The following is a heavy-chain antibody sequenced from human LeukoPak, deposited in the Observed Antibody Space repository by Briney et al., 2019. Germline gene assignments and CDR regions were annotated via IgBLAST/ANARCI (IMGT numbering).Heavy chain of an antibody. J-gene: IGHJ4*02. CDR2: ITDSGGTT. Sequence: GGSLRLSCAASGFTFTNYAMSWVRQAPGKGLEWVSTITDSGGTTFYADSVKGRFTISRDNFKNTVFLQMNSLRAEDTAVYYCAKLWRGSHPRYFDHWGQGTLVTVSS. CDR1: GFTFTNYA. V-gene: IGHV3-23*01. CDR3: AKLWRGSHPRYFDH. D-gene: IGHD1-26*01.